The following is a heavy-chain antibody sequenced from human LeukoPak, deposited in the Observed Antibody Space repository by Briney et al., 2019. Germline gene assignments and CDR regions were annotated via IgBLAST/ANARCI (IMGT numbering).Heavy chain of an antibody. CDR2: ISYDGSNK. Sequence: GGSLRLSCAASGFTFSSYGMHWVRQAPGKGLEWVAVISYDGSNKYYADSVKGRFTISRDNSKNTLYLQMNSLRAEDTAVYYCAKDPGSYGMDVWGQGTTVTVSS. CDR1: GFTFSSYG. V-gene: IGHV3-30*18. J-gene: IGHJ6*02. D-gene: IGHD5-12*01. CDR3: AKDPGSYGMDV.